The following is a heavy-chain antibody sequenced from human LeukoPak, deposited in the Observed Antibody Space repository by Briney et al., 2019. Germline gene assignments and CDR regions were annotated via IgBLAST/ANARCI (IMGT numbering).Heavy chain of an antibody. V-gene: IGHV3-23*01. CDR2: ISDSGDST. J-gene: IGHJ6*04. CDR3: AKGRLGDYYSMDV. Sequence: GGSLRLSCAASELAFSDYVMSWVRQAPGKGLEWVSGISDSGDSTSYAESVTGRFTISRDNSKDTLYLQMNSLRAEDTAAYYCAKGRLGDYYSMDVWGKGTTVSVSS. CDR1: ELAFSDYV. D-gene: IGHD3-16*01.